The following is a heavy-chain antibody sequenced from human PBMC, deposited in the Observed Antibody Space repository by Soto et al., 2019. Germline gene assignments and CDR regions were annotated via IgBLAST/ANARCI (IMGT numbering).Heavy chain of an antibody. V-gene: IGHV4-31*03. CDR2: IYYSGNT. CDR3: ARAGSGVTCYSGDS. CDR1: GGSISSGGFY. J-gene: IGHJ4*02. D-gene: IGHD2-15*01. Sequence: QVQLQESGPGLVKPSQTLSLTCTVSGGSISSGGFYWSWIRQHPGKGLEWIGYIYYSGNTYYNTSLTSRVTIXVXTXXNHFSLKLSSVTGAGPAVYYCARAGSGVTCYSGDSWGQGTLVTGSS.